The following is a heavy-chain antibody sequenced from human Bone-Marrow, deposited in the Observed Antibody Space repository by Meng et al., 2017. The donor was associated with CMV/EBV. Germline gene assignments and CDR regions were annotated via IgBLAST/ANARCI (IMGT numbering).Heavy chain of an antibody. D-gene: IGHD2-8*02. CDR2: SNSDGSST. CDR1: GVSFSSYW. Sequence: CAASGVSFSSYWMNWVRQATGKGRVWGARSNSDGSSTRYADSVTGRFTISRGNAKNTVYLQMNSLRAEDTAVYYCAKDRSTGYYFDYWGQGTLVTVSS. J-gene: IGHJ4*02. CDR3: AKDRSTGYYFDY. V-gene: IGHV3-74*01.